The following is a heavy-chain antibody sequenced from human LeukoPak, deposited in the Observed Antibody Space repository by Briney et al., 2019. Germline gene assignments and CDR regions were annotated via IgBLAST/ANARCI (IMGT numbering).Heavy chain of an antibody. D-gene: IGHD4-17*01. J-gene: IGHJ4*02. CDR1: GGTFSSYA. CDR3: ARGDFGDYFLDY. CDR2: MNPNSGNT. Sequence: ASVKVSCKASGGTFSSYAISRVRQAPGQGLEWMGWMNPNSGNTDYAQRFQGRVTMTRNTSISTAYMELSSLRSEDTAVYYCARGDFGDYFLDYWGQGTLVTVSS. V-gene: IGHV1-8*02.